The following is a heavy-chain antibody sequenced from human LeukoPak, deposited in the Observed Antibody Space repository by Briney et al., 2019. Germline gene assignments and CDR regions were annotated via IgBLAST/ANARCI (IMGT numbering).Heavy chain of an antibody. CDR3: AKVVAAAGKGVWDY. Sequence: GGSLRLSCAASGFTFSSYATSWVRQAPGKGLEWVSAISGSGGSTYYADSVKGRFTISRDNSKNTLYLQMNSLRAEGTAVYYCAKVVAAAGKGVWDYWGQGTLVTVSS. CDR1: GFTFSSYA. J-gene: IGHJ4*02. CDR2: ISGSGGST. D-gene: IGHD6-13*01. V-gene: IGHV3-23*01.